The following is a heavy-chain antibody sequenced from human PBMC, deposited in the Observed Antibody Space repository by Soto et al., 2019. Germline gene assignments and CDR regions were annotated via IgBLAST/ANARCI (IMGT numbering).Heavy chain of an antibody. Sequence: QVQLVQSGAEVKKPGASVKVSCKASGYTFTSYGISWVRQAPGQGLEWMGWISAYNGNTNYAQKRRCRVTMTTDTSTSTAYREQRSLRSDDTAVYYCARGAVVVPAARGWFDPWGQGTLVTVSS. J-gene: IGHJ5*02. D-gene: IGHD2-2*01. V-gene: IGHV1-18*01. CDR3: ARGAVVVPAARGWFDP. CDR2: ISAYNGNT. CDR1: GYTFTSYG.